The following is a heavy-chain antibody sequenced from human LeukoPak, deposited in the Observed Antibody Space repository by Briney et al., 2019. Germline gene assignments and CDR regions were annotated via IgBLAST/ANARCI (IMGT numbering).Heavy chain of an antibody. Sequence: GGSLRLSCAASGFTFSSCAMSWVRQAPGKGLEWVSAISGSGGSTYYADSVKGRFTISRDNSKNTLYLQMNSLRAEDTAVYYCAKSLHNWNYVPFLGYWGQGTLVTVSS. D-gene: IGHD1-7*01. CDR2: ISGSGGST. V-gene: IGHV3-23*01. CDR3: AKSLHNWNYVPFLGY. J-gene: IGHJ4*02. CDR1: GFTFSSCA.